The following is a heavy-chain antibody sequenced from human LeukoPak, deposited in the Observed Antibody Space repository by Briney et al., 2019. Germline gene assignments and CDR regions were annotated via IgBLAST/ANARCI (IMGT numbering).Heavy chain of an antibody. V-gene: IGHV4-4*09. Sequence: SETLSLTCTVSGGSISSYYWSWIRQPPGKGLEGIGYIYTIGSTNYNPSLKSRVTISVDTSKNQFSRKLSSVTAADTAVYYCARPRYCSSTSCYTFDYWGQGTLVTVSS. CDR1: GGSISSYY. CDR2: IYTIGST. D-gene: IGHD2-2*02. J-gene: IGHJ4*02. CDR3: ARPRYCSSTSCYTFDY.